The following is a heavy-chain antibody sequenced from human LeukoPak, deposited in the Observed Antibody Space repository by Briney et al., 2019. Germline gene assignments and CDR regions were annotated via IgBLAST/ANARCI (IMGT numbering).Heavy chain of an antibody. D-gene: IGHD3-3*01. J-gene: IGHJ4*02. CDR1: GYTFTSYD. CDR3: ARVRTDDFWSGYYLFDY. CDR2: MNPNSGNI. V-gene: IGHV1-8*03. Sequence: GASVKVSCKASGYTFTSYDINWVRQATGQGLEWMGWMNPNSGNIGYAQKFQGRVTITRNTSISTAYMELSSLRSEDTAVYYCARVRTDDFWSGYYLFDYWGQGTLVTVSS.